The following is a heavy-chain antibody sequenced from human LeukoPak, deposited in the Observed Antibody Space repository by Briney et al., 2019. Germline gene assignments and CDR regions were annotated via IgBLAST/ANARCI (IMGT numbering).Heavy chain of an antibody. V-gene: IGHV4-59*01. CDR1: GGSISSYY. CDR3: ARESGGSGSYVDY. Sequence: SETLSLTCTVSGGSISSYYWSWIRQPPGKGLEWIGYIYYSGSTNYNTSLKSRVTISVDTCKNQFSLKLSSVTAADTAVYYCARESGGSGSYVDYWGQGTLVTVSS. D-gene: IGHD3-10*01. J-gene: IGHJ4*02. CDR2: IYYSGST.